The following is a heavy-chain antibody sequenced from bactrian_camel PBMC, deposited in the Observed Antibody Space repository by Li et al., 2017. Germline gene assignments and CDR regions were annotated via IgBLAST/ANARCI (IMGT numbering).Heavy chain of an antibody. CDR2: IRSDGST. CDR1: GFTFDDSG. D-gene: IGHD1*01. J-gene: IGHJ6*01. Sequence: HVQLVESGGGSVQAGGSLRLSCTASGFTFDDSGMGWYRQAAGSECELVSFIRSDGSTDYADSVKGRFTISQDNAENTIYLQMNSLKPEDTAVYYCATGGPWIRGGQCFGVLGIWGQGTQVTVS. V-gene: IGHV3S60*01. CDR3: ATGGPWIRGGQCFGVLGI.